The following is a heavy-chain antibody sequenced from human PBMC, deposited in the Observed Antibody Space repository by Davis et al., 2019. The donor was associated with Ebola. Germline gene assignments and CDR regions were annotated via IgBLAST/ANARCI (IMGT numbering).Heavy chain of an antibody. CDR1: GFTFSSYW. J-gene: IGHJ5*01. V-gene: IGHV3-74*01. Sequence: HTGGSLRLSCAASGFTFSSYWMHWVRQAPGKGLVWVSRIKTDGSYTNYADSVKSRFAIFRDNAKNTLYLQMNSLRAEDTAVYFCAKLWGAGWYVTERWFDSWGQGTQVTVSS. CDR2: IKTDGSYT. CDR3: AKLWGAGWYVTERWFDS. D-gene: IGHD6-19*01.